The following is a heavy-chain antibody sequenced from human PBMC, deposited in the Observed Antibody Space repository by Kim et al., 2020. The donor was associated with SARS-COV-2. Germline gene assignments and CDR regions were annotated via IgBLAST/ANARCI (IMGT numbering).Heavy chain of an antibody. J-gene: IGHJ4*02. CDR3: AKERRKYCSGGSCHLEY. D-gene: IGHD2-15*01. V-gene: IGHV3-33*06. Sequence: VKGQFTMSRDNSKNTLYLQMNNLRAEDTAVYYCAKERRKYCSGGSCHLEYWGQGTLVTVSS.